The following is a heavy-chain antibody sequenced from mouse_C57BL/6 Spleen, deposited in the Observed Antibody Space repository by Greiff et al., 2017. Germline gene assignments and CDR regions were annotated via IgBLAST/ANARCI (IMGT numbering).Heavy chain of an antibody. J-gene: IGHJ3*01. CDR1: GYTFPSYD. CDR3: AQTARATGVAD. D-gene: IGHD3-2*01. CDR2: LYPRDGST. V-gene: IGHV1-85*01. Sequence: QVQLQQSGPELVKPGASVKLSCKASGYTFPSYDITWVKQRPGQGLEWIGWLYPRDGSTKYNEKFKGTATLTVDTSSSTAYREHHSLTSEDSAVYFCAQTARATGVADWGQGTRGTVSA.